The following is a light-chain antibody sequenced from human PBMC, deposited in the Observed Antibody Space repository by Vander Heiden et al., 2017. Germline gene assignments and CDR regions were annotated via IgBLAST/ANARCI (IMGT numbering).Light chain of an antibody. CDR1: QSVSSSY. CDR3: QQYCSSPWT. V-gene: IGKV3D-20*01. Sequence: IVLTQSPATLSFSPGERATLSCGASQSVSSSYLAWYQQKPGMAPRLLIYDASSRATGIPDRFSGSGSGTDFTLTISRLEPEDFAVYYCQQYCSSPWTFGQGTKVEIK. J-gene: IGKJ1*01. CDR2: DAS.